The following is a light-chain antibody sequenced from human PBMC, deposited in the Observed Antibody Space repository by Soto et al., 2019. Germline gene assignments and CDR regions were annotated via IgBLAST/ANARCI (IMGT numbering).Light chain of an antibody. J-gene: IGKJ4*01. V-gene: IGKV1-27*01. CDR3: QKYDEAPLS. Sequence: DIQMTQSPSSLSASVGDRVTITCRASRGIGNYLAWYQQKPGKVPSLLIYAASTLQSVVSSRFSGSRSGTDFTLTISSLQPGDVATYNCQKYDEAPLSFGGGTRWIS. CDR2: AAS. CDR1: RGIGNY.